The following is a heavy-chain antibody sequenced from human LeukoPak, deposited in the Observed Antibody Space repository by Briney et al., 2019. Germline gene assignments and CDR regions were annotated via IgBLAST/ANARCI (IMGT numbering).Heavy chain of an antibody. J-gene: IGHJ4*02. CDR2: IRYDGSNK. CDR1: GFTFSSYS. CDR3: AKDRQLRYFDWLLIDY. Sequence: PGGSLRLSCAASGFTFSSYSMNWVRQAPGKGLEWVAFIRYDGSNKYYADSVKGRFTISRDNSKNTLYLQMNSLRAEDTAVYYCAKDRQLRYFDWLLIDYWGQGTLVTVSS. V-gene: IGHV3-30*02. D-gene: IGHD3-9*01.